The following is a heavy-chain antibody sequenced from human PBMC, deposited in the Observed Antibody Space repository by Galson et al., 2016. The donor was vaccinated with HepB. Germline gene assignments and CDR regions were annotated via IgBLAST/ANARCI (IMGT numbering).Heavy chain of an antibody. D-gene: IGHD6-19*01. CDR1: GGTFGNDG. J-gene: IGHJ6*02. CDR3: ARDNVLRSGHDSYPYYGLDV. CDR2: IIPIFDTT. V-gene: IGHV1-69*06. Sequence: SVKVSCKASGGTFGNDGISWVRQAPGQGLEWMGGIIPIFDTTNYAQKFQGRVTITADKSTSTAYMELSSLRSEDTAVYYCARDNVLRSGHDSYPYYGLDVWGLGTTVTVYS.